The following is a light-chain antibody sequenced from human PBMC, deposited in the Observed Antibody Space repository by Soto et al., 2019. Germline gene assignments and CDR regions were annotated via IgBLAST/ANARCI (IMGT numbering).Light chain of an antibody. V-gene: IGLV4-69*01. Sequence: QAVVTQSPSASASLGASVNLTCTLSSGHSSYAIAWHQQQPEKGPRYLMKLNSDGSHNKGDGIPDRFSGSSSGAERYLTISSLQSEDEADYYCQTWGTGVVFGGGTKLTVL. CDR1: SGHSSYA. CDR3: QTWGTGVV. J-gene: IGLJ2*01. CDR2: LNSDGSH.